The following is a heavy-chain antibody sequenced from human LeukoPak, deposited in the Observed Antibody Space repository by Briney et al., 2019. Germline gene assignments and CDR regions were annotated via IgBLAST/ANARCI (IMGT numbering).Heavy chain of an antibody. CDR2: ISAYNGDT. J-gene: IGHJ3*02. CDR1: GYTFTSYG. V-gene: IGHV1-18*01. Sequence: ASVKVSCKASGYTFTSYGISWVRQAPGQGLEWMGWISAYNGDTNYAQKLQGRVTMTTDTSTSTAYMELRGLRSDDTAVYYCARGLQENLAWLQAFSAFDIWGQGTMVTVSS. CDR3: ARGLQENLAWLQAFSAFDI. D-gene: IGHD6-19*01.